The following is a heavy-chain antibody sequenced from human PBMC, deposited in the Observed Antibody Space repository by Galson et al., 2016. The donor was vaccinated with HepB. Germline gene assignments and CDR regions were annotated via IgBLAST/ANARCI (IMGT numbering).Heavy chain of an antibody. Sequence: SVKVSCKASGYICTNYGITWVRQAPGQGLEWMGWISGYNGYTNYAQTLQGRVTMTTDTSTSTAYMELRSLRSDDTAVYYCARRVTKFYYGMDVWGQGTTVTVSS. CDR2: ISGYNGYT. V-gene: IGHV1-18*01. J-gene: IGHJ6*02. CDR1: GYICTNYG. D-gene: IGHD3-3*01. CDR3: ARRVTKFYYGMDV.